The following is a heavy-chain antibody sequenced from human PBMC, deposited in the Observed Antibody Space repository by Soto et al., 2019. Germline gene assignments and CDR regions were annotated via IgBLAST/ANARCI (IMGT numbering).Heavy chain of an antibody. J-gene: IGHJ4*02. Sequence: SRTRSLTFSGSWVSLSSNNIAWNGLSQSPWRGLEWLGRTYYRSKWYNEYAVSVRSRITINLDTSKNQFSLQLNSVTPEDTAVYYCARGQWYTFDYWGQGAQVTVSS. V-gene: IGHV6-1*01. D-gene: IGHD6-19*01. CDR1: WVSLSSNNIA. CDR2: TYYRSKWYN. CDR3: ARGQWYTFDY.